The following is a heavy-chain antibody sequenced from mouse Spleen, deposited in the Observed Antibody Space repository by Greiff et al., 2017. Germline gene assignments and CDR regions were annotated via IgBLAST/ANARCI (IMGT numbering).Heavy chain of an antibody. CDR2: IYPGSGNT. Sequence: LQESGAELVRPGASVKLSCKASGYTFTDYYINWVKQRPGQGLEWIARIYPGSGNTYYNEKFKGKATLTAEKSSSTAYMQLSSLTSEDSAVYFCARDGYYFGWFAYWGQGTLVTVSA. J-gene: IGHJ3*01. V-gene: IGHV1-76*01. D-gene: IGHD2-3*01. CDR3: ARDGYYFGWFAY. CDR1: GYTFTDYY.